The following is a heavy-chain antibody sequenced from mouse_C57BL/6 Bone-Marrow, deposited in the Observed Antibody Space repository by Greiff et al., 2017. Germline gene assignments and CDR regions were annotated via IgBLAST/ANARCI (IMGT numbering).Heavy chain of an antibody. D-gene: IGHD2-3*01. CDR1: GFTFSSYG. Sequence: EVKLLESGGDLVKPGGSLKLSCAASGFTFSSYGMSWVRQTPDKRLEWVATISSGGSYTYYPDSVKGRFTISRDNAKNTLYLQMSSLKSEDTAMYYCARHDGYYVGWYFDVWGTGTTVTVSS. J-gene: IGHJ1*03. V-gene: IGHV5-6*01. CDR3: ARHDGYYVGWYFDV. CDR2: ISSGGSYT.